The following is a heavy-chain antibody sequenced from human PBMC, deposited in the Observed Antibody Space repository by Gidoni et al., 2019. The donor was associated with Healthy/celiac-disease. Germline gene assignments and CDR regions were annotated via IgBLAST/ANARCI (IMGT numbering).Heavy chain of an antibody. CDR2: ST. D-gene: IGHD3-9*01. V-gene: IGHV3-53*01. CDR3: ARDPMYYDILTGFYYYYGMDV. Sequence: STYYADSVKGRFTISRDNSKNTLYLQMNSLRAEDTAVYYCARDPMYYDILTGFYYYYGMDVWGQGTTVTVSS. J-gene: IGHJ6*02.